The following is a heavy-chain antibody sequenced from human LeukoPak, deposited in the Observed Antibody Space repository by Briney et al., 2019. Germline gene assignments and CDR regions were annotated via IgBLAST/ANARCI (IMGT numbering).Heavy chain of an antibody. CDR2: IFYSGST. CDR3: TRDVPRSAGYPDN. J-gene: IGHJ4*02. Sequence: SETLSLTCTVSGYSISSGYYWGWIRQHPGKGLEWIGYIFYSGSTYYNPSLKSRVTISVDTSKNQFSLKLTSVTAADTAVYYCTRDVPRSAGYPDNWGQGTLVTVSS. V-gene: IGHV4-31*03. CDR1: GYSISSGYY. D-gene: IGHD2-15*01.